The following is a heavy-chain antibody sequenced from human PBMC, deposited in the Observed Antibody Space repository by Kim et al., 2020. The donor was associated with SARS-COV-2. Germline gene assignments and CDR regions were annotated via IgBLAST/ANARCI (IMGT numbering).Heavy chain of an antibody. Sequence: SETLSLTCTVSGGSISSYYWSWIRQPPGKGLEWIGYIYYSGSTNYNPSLKSRVTISVDTSKNQFSLKLSSVTAADTAVYYCARASGKGIAAAGTVPDYWCQGTLVTVSS. V-gene: IGHV4-59*01. D-gene: IGHD6-13*01. CDR2: IYYSGST. CDR3: ARASGKGIAAAGTVPDY. J-gene: IGHJ4*02. CDR1: GGSISSYY.